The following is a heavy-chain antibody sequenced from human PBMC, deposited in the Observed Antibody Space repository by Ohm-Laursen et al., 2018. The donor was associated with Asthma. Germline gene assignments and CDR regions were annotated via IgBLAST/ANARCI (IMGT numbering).Heavy chain of an antibody. Sequence: SLRLSCAASGFTFSSYGMHWVRQAPGKGLEWVAVISYDGSNKYYADSVKGRFTISRDNSKNTLYLQMNSLRAEDTAVYYCAKAFDSGYDDLDYWGQGTLVTVSS. V-gene: IGHV3-30*18. D-gene: IGHD5-12*01. CDR3: AKAFDSGYDDLDY. CDR1: GFTFSSYG. CDR2: ISYDGSNK. J-gene: IGHJ4*02.